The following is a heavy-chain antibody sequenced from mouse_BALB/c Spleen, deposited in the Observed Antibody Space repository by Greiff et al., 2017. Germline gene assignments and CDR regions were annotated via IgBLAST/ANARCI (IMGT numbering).Heavy chain of an antibody. CDR2: ISYSGST. Sequence: EVQLQQSGPSLVKPSQTLSLTCSVTGDSITSGYWNWIRKFPGNKLEYMGYISYSGSTYYNPSLKSRISITRDTSKNQYYLQLNSVTTEDTATYYCARYPSYGLYAMDYWGQGTAVTVSA. V-gene: IGHV3-8*02. J-gene: IGHJ4*01. CDR3: ARYPSYGLYAMDY. D-gene: IGHD2-10*02. CDR1: GDSITSGY.